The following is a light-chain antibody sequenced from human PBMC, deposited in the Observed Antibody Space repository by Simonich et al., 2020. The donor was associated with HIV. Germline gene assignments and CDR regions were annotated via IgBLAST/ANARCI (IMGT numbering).Light chain of an antibody. CDR3: CSYTSSSNVI. Sequence: QSALTQPASLSGSPGQSITISCTGTSSDVGGYNYVSWYQHHPGKAPKLMIYDVKKRPSGVSNRFSGSKSGNTASLTIAGLQAEDEADYYCCSYTSSSNVIFGGGTKLTVL. J-gene: IGLJ2*01. V-gene: IGLV2-14*03. CDR1: SSDVGGYNY. CDR2: DVK.